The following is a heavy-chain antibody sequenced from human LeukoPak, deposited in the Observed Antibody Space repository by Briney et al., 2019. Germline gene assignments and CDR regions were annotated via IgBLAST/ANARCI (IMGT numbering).Heavy chain of an antibody. CDR3: AKDAFIWFGEIYACDI. D-gene: IGHD3-10*01. V-gene: IGHV3-23*01. CDR1: GFTFSSYG. Sequence: RGSLRLSCAPSGFTFSSYGMSWVRPAPGKGLEWVSAISGSVGSTYYADSVKGRFTISRDNSKNTLYLQMNSLRAEDTAVYYCAKDAFIWFGEIYACDIWGQGKIVNVSS. CDR2: ISGSVGST. J-gene: IGHJ3*02.